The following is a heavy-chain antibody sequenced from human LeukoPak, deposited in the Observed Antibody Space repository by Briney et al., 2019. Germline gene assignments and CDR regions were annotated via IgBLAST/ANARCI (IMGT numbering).Heavy chain of an antibody. CDR1: GFTFSNYA. D-gene: IGHD6-13*01. V-gene: IGHV3-64*01. Sequence: GGSLRLSCAASGFTFSNYAMHWVRQAPGKGLEHVSAISSNGGSTYYANSVKGRFTISRDNSKNTLYLQMGSLRPEDMAVYYCARDSSEGLYNSNWDAFGIWGQGTVVTVSS. CDR3: ARDSSEGLYNSNWDAFGI. J-gene: IGHJ3*02. CDR2: ISSNGGST.